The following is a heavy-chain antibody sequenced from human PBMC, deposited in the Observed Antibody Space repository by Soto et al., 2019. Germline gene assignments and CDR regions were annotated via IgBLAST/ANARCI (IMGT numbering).Heavy chain of an antibody. CDR2: ISWNSACT. Sequence: EVQLVESGGGLVEPGKSLRLSCVVSGFTYEDFAMHWVRQAPGKGLEGVSGISWNSACTDYADSVTGRFTISRDNSKKSLYLQMRNLTGDDTAMYYCVKDFRRSTNGLDVWGPGTSVTVSS. CDR1: GFTYEDFA. CDR3: VKDFRRSTNGLDV. J-gene: IGHJ6*02. V-gene: IGHV3-9*01.